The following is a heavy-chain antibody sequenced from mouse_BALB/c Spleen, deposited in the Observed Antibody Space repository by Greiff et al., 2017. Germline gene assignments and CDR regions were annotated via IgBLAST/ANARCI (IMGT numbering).Heavy chain of an antibody. Sequence: QVQLQQPGAELVRPGASVKLSCKASGYTFTSYWINWVKQRPGQGLEWIGNIYPSDSYTNYNQKFKDKATLTVDKSSSTAYMQLSSPTSEDSAVYYCARPIYDGYPYAMDYWGQGTSVTVSS. J-gene: IGHJ4*01. CDR1: GYTFTSYW. D-gene: IGHD2-3*01. CDR2: IYPSDSYT. CDR3: ARPIYDGYPYAMDY. V-gene: IGHV1-69*02.